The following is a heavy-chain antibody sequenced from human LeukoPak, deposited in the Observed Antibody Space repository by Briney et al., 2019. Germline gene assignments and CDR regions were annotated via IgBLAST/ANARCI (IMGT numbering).Heavy chain of an antibody. CDR2: ISAYNGNT. CDR1: GYTFTSYG. J-gene: IGHJ4*02. D-gene: IGHD3-22*01. V-gene: IGHV1-18*01. CDR3: ARARRGTMIVVVDSDY. Sequence: ASVKVSCKASGYTFTSYGISWVRQAPGQGLEWMGWISAYNGNTNYAQKLQGRVTMTTDTSTSTAYMELRSLRSDDTAVYYCARARRGTMIVVVDSDYWGQGTLVTVSS.